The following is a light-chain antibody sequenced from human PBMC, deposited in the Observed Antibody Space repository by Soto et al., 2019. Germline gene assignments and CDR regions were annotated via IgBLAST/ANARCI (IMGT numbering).Light chain of an antibody. CDR1: SSDVGGYNY. J-gene: IGLJ1*01. CDR3: SSYTSASTLLYL. Sequence: ALTQPASVSGSPGQSITISCTGTSSDVGGYNYVSWYQQHPGIAPKLLIYGVTNRPSGVSPRFSGSKSGNTASLTISGLQAEDEADYHCSSYTSASTLLYLFGTGTKVTVL. V-gene: IGLV2-14*01. CDR2: GVT.